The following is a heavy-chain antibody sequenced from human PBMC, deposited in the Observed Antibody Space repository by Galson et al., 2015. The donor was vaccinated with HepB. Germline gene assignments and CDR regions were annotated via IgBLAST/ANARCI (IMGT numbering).Heavy chain of an antibody. Sequence: LRLSCAASGFTFDDYAMHWVRQAPGKGLEWVSGISWNSGSIGYADSVKGRFTISRDNAKNSLYLQMNSLRAEDTALYYCAKDSYEVVAATFFDYWGQGTLVTVSS. CDR3: AKDSYEVVAATFFDY. CDR2: ISWNSGSI. D-gene: IGHD2-15*01. J-gene: IGHJ4*02. CDR1: GFTFDDYA. V-gene: IGHV3-9*01.